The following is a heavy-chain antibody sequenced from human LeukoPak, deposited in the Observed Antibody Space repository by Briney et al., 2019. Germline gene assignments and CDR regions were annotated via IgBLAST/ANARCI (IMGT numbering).Heavy chain of an antibody. J-gene: IGHJ4*02. Sequence: PGGSLRLSCAASGFTVSSNYMSWVRQAPGRGLEWVSVIYSGGRSYYADSVKGRFTISRDNSENTLYLQMNSLGAEDTAVYYCARVGWSDSSGYYAPFDYWGQGTLVTVSS. CDR1: GFTVSSNY. D-gene: IGHD3-22*01. V-gene: IGHV3-53*01. CDR3: ARVGWSDSSGYYAPFDY. CDR2: IYSGGRS.